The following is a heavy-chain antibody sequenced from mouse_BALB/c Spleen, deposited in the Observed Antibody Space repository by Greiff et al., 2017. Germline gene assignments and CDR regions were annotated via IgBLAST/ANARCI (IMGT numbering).Heavy chain of an antibody. CDR2: INPSTGYT. CDR1: GYTFTSYW. J-gene: IGHJ4*01. Sequence: VKLMESGTVLARPGASVKMSCKASGYTFTSYWMHWVKQRPGQGLEWIGYINPSTGYTEYNQKFKDKATLTADKSSSTAYMQLSSLTSEDSAVYYCARGGPMDYWGQGTSVTVSS. CDR3: ARGGPMDY. V-gene: IGHV1-4*01.